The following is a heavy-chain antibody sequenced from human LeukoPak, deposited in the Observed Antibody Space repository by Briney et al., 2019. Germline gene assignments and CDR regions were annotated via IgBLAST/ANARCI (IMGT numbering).Heavy chain of an antibody. CDR2: ISSNGGST. J-gene: IGHJ3*02. CDR3: ARGGQYSSSLLDAFDI. D-gene: IGHD6-13*01. Sequence: PGGSLRLSCAASGFTFSSYAMHWVRQAPGKGLEYVSAISSNGGSTYYANSVKGRFTISRDNSKNTLYLQMGSLRAEDMAVYYCARGGQYSSSLLDAFDIWGQGTMVTVSS. CDR1: GFTFSSYA. V-gene: IGHV3-64*01.